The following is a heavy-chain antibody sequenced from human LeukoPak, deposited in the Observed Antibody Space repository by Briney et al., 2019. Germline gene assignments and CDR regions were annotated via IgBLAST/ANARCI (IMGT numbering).Heavy chain of an antibody. CDR3: ARDLDSGVPDY. J-gene: IGHJ4*02. D-gene: IGHD4-17*01. V-gene: IGHV3-21*01. Sequence: PGGSLRLSCAASGFTFSSYAMSWVRQAPGEGLGWVSSISSSNTYIYYADSVKGRFTISRDNAKNSLYLQMNSLRAEDTAVYYCARDLDSGVPDYWGQGTLVTVSS. CDR2: ISSSNTYI. CDR1: GFTFSSYA.